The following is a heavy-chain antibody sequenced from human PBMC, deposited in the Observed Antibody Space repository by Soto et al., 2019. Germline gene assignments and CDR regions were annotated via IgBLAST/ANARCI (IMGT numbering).Heavy chain of an antibody. CDR2: ISNDGSHK. V-gene: IGHV3-30*18. D-gene: IGHD4-4*01. Sequence: QVQLVESGGGVVQPGMSLRLSCAASGFTFSTCGIHWVRQAPGKGLEWVAVISNDGSHKYYGDSVKGRFTIARDNSKNTVYLQMNSLRPEDAAVYYCAKDVKDYNNCGGSNDYWGQGTLVTVSS. CDR3: AKDVKDYNNCGGSNDY. CDR1: GFTFSTCG. J-gene: IGHJ4*02.